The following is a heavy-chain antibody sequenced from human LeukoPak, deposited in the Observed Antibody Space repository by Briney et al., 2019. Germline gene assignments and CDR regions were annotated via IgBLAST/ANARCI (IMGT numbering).Heavy chain of an antibody. CDR3: ARVTRGMTYYYGSGSYSDYYYYYMDV. V-gene: IGHV4-38-2*01. J-gene: IGHJ6*03. Sequence: SETLSLTCAVSGYSICSGYYWGWIRQPPGKGLEWIGSIYHSGSTYYNPSLKSRVTISVDTSKNQFSLKLSSVTAADTAVYYCARVTRGMTYYYGSGSYSDYYYYYMDVWGKGTTVTVSS. CDR1: GYSICSGYY. CDR2: IYHSGST. D-gene: IGHD3-10*01.